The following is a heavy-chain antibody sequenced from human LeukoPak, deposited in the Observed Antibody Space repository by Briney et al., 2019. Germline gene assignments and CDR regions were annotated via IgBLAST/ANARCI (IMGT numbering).Heavy chain of an antibody. Sequence: SETLSLTCAVYGGSFSGYYWSWIRQPPGRGLEWIGEINHSGSTNYNPSLKSRVTISVDTSKNQFSLKLSSVTAADTAVYYCARAFRGQWLRTFDPWGQGTLVTVSS. V-gene: IGHV4-34*01. CDR1: GGSFSGYY. J-gene: IGHJ5*02. CDR2: INHSGST. CDR3: ARAFRGQWLRTFDP. D-gene: IGHD6-19*01.